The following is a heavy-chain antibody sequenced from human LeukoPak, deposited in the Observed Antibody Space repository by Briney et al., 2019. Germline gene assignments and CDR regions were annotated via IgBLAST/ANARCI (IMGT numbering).Heavy chain of an antibody. D-gene: IGHD2-2*01. V-gene: IGHV3-23*01. J-gene: IGHJ5*02. Sequence: PGGSLRLSCAASGFSFVSYAMSWVRQAPGKGLEWVAGISGSGSDTSFADSVKGRFTISRDNLKNTLYLQMNSLRAEDTALYYCTKAVRAFQLPRGNWFDPWGQGTLVTVSS. CDR2: ISGSGSDT. CDR3: TKAVRAFQLPRGNWFDP. CDR1: GFSFVSYA.